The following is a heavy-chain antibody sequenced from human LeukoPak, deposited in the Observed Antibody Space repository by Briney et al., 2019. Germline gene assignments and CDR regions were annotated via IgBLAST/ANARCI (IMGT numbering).Heavy chain of an antibody. Sequence: GESLKISCKNSGYRLNNYWIGWVRQMPGKGLEWMGIIYPDDSDTRYSPSFQGQVTISADKSISTAYLQWSSLRASDTAMYYCARHKAERGSSGYDWGAFDVWGQGTMVTVSS. J-gene: IGHJ3*01. D-gene: IGHD5-12*01. CDR2: IYPDDSDT. V-gene: IGHV5-51*01. CDR1: GYRLNNYW. CDR3: ARHKAERGSSGYDWGAFDV.